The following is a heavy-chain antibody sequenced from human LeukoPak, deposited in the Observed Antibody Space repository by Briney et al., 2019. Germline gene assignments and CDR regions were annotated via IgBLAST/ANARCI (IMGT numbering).Heavy chain of an antibody. CDR1: GGSFSDYY. V-gene: IGHV4-34*01. J-gene: IGHJ3*02. CDR2: INHSGST. Sequence: SETLSLTCAVYGGSFSDYYWSWISQSPGKGLEWIGEINHSGSTKYNPSLKSRVAISIDTSKNQFSLKLSSVTAADTAVYYCARDSLGSSGWYGAFDIWGQGTMVTVSS. D-gene: IGHD6-19*01. CDR3: ARDSLGSSGWYGAFDI.